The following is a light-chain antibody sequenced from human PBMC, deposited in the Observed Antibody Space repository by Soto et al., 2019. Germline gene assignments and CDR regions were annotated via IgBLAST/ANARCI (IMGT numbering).Light chain of an antibody. J-gene: IGLJ1*01. Sequence: QSVLTQPAYVSGSPGQSITISCTGTSSDVGSYNLVSWYQQHPGKAPKFMIYEGSKRPSGVSNRFSGSKSGNTASLTISGLQAEDEADYYCCSYAGSGTFVFGTGTKVTVL. CDR1: SSDVGSYNL. CDR2: EGS. CDR3: CSYAGSGTFV. V-gene: IGLV2-23*03.